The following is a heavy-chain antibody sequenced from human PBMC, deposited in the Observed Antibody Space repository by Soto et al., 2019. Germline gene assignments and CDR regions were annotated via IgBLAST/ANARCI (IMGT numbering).Heavy chain of an antibody. CDR2: LSGSSLNT. J-gene: IGHJ6*02. V-gene: IGHV3-23*01. CDR1: GFTFGNYA. Sequence: EVRLLESGGGLVQPGGSLRLSCEASGFTFGNYAMTWVRQGPGRGLEWVSALSGSSLNTYYADSVKGRFTISRDNSKNTMYLEMNSLRVDDTAVYYCTTQFFLSSRKPPEVVWGQGTPVAVSS. CDR3: TTQFFLSSRKPPEVV.